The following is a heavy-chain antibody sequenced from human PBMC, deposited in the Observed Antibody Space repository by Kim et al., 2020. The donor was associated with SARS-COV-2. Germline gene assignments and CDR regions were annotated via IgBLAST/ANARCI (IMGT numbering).Heavy chain of an antibody. CDR2: IIPIFGTA. V-gene: IGHV1-69*13. J-gene: IGHJ6*02. CDR1: GGTFSSYA. Sequence: SVKVSCKASGGTFSSYAISWVRQAPGQGLEWMGGIIPIFGTANYAQKFQGRVTITADESTSTAYMELSSLRSEDTAVYYCARDVASSNPVESDYYYGMDVWGQGTTVTVSS. D-gene: IGHD4-4*01. CDR3: ARDVASSNPVESDYYYGMDV.